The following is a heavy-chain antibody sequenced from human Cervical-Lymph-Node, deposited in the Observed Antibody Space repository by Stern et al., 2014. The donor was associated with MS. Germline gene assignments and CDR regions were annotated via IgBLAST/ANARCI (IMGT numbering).Heavy chain of an antibody. D-gene: IGHD3-3*01. CDR1: GFSVSKNY. CDR2: IYTDDTT. Sequence: EVHLVESGGGLIQPGGSLRLSCAAPGFSVSKNYMSWVRQAPGKGLEWVSLIYTDDTTYYASSVKGRFTISRDSSRNKLFLQMNSLRAEDTAVYYCARAIFGVNTAAMAPDAFDTWGQGTMVTVSS. CDR3: ARAIFGVNTAAMAPDAFDT. V-gene: IGHV3-53*01. J-gene: IGHJ3*02.